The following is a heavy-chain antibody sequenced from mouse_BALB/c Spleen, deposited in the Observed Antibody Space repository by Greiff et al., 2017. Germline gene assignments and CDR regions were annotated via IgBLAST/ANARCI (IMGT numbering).Heavy chain of an antibody. D-gene: IGHD2-4*01. J-gene: IGHJ4*01. CDR2: IRLKSNNYAT. CDR3: TRGGYYEYYYAMDY. Sequence: EVQLVESGGGLVQPGGSMKLSCVASGFTFSNYWMNWVRQSPEKGLEWVAEIRLKSNNYATHYAESVKGRFTISRDDSKSSVYLQMNNLRAEDTGIYYCTRGGYYEYYYAMDYWGQGTSVTVSS. V-gene: IGHV6-6*02. CDR1: GFTFSNYW.